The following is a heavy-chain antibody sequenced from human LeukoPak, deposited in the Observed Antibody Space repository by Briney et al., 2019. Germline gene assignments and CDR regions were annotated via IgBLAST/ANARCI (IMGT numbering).Heavy chain of an antibody. V-gene: IGHV4-59*01. CDR1: GGSISSYY. Sequence: PSETLSLTCAVSGGSISSYYWSWIRQPPGKGLEWIGCIYYSGSTNYNTSLKSRVTLSLDTSKNQVSLKLSSVTAADTAVYYCARSPGGYGYDAFDIWGQGTMVTVSS. D-gene: IGHD3-16*01. CDR2: IYYSGST. J-gene: IGHJ3*02. CDR3: ARSPGGYGYDAFDI.